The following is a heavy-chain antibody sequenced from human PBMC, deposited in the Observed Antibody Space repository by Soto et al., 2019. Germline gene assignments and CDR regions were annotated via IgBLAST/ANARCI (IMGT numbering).Heavy chain of an antibody. D-gene: IGHD3-10*01. CDR1: GGSLSGYY. CDR3: ARVMERGSYYYYYYMDV. J-gene: IGHJ6*03. CDR2: INHSGST. Sequence: SETLSLTCAVYGGSLSGYYWSWIRQPPGKGLEWIGEINHSGSTNYNPSLKSRVTISVDTSKNQFSLKLSSVTAADTAVYYCARVMERGSYYYYYYMDVWGKGTTVTVSS. V-gene: IGHV4-34*01.